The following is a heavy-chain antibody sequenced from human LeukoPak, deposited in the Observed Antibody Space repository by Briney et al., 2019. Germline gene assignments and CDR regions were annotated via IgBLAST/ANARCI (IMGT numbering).Heavy chain of an antibody. CDR1: GGSISSGGYY. CDR3: ARSYSSGYVYY. Sequence: SSQTLSLTCTVSGGSISSGGYYWSWLRQHPGKGLEWIGYIYYSGSTYYNPSLKSRSTISVDTSKNQFSLKLSSVTAADTAVYYCARSYSSGYVYYWGQGTLVTVSS. CDR2: IYYSGST. D-gene: IGHD3-22*01. J-gene: IGHJ4*02. V-gene: IGHV4-31*03.